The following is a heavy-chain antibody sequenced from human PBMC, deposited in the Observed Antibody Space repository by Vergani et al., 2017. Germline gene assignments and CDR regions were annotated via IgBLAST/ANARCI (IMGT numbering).Heavy chain of an antibody. CDR1: GFTFNHYA. D-gene: IGHD5-12*01. CDR3: AKANPRNSGYDYLYYYHAMDV. CDR2: ISGSGGST. J-gene: IGHJ6*02. V-gene: IGHV3-23*01. Sequence: EVQLLESGGDLVQPGGSLRLSRAASGFTFNHYAMNWVRQAPGKGLEWVSGISGSGGSTYYAGFVKGRVTISRDSSKNTLYLQMNSLSAGDTAVYYCAKANPRNSGYDYLYYYHAMDVWCQGTTVTVSS.